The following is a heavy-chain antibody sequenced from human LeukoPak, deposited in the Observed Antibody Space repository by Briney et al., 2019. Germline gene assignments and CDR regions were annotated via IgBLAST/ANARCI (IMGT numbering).Heavy chain of an antibody. CDR1: GFTFSSYW. CDR3: ARDIYSSSSLYYYYMDV. V-gene: IGHV3-7*01. Sequence: GGSLRLSCAASGFTFSSYWMSWVRQAPGKGLEWVANIKQDGSEKYYVDSVKGRFTISRENAKNSLYLQMNSLRAEDTAVYYCARDIYSSSSLYYYYMDVWGKGTTVTVSS. CDR2: IKQDGSEK. D-gene: IGHD6-6*01. J-gene: IGHJ6*03.